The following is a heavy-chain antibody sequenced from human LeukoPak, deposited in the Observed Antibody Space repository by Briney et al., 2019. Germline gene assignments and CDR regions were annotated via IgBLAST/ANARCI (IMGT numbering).Heavy chain of an antibody. V-gene: IGHV4-34*01. J-gene: IGHJ4*02. D-gene: IGHD4-17*01. CDR3: ASWISGDYYFDY. CDR2: INHSGST. Sequence: SETLSLTCAVYGGSFSGYYWSWIRQPPGKGLEWIGEINHSGSTNYNPSLKSRVTISVDKSKNQFSLKLSSVTAADTAVYYCASWISGDYYFDYWGQGTLVTVSS. CDR1: GGSFSGYY.